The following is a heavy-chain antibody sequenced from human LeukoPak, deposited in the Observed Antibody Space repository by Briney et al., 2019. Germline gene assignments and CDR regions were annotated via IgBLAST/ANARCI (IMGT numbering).Heavy chain of an antibody. CDR3: ARVDFWSGYSYYFDY. Sequence: SETLSLTCTVSGYSISSGYYWGWIRQPPGKGLEWIGSIYHSGSTYYNPSLKSRVTISVDTSKNQFSLKLSSVTAADTAVYYCARVDFWSGYSYYFDYWGQGTLVTVSS. CDR2: IYHSGST. CDR1: GYSISSGYY. J-gene: IGHJ4*02. D-gene: IGHD3-3*01. V-gene: IGHV4-38-2*02.